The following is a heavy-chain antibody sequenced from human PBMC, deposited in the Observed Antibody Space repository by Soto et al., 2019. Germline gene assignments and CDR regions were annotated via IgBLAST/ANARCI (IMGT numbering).Heavy chain of an antibody. CDR3: AWTYYYRSRSSDY. V-gene: IGHV4-39*01. Sequence: SETLSLTCSVSGGSISSSSYFWGWIRQPPGKGLEWIGSIYYRGRTYYNPSLKSRVTVPVDTSKNPFSLKLSSVTSADPAVYYCAWTYYYRSRSSDYWGPGTPVTVSS. CDR2: IYYRGRT. J-gene: IGHJ4*02. D-gene: IGHD3-10*01. CDR1: GGSISSSSYF.